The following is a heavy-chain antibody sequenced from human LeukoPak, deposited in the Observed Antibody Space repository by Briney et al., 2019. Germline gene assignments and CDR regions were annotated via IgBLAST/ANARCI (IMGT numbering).Heavy chain of an antibody. CDR1: GGSVSSYY. Sequence: PSETLSLTCTVSGGSVSSYYWSWIRRPPGRGLEWIAYLSHSGSSDSNPSLTSRVTTLVDASKSQFSLKLSSVTAADTAVYYCASPSYYYGSGSLGDYWGQGTLVTVSS. D-gene: IGHD3-10*01. V-gene: IGHV4-59*08. J-gene: IGHJ4*02. CDR2: LSHSGSS. CDR3: ASPSYYYGSGSLGDY.